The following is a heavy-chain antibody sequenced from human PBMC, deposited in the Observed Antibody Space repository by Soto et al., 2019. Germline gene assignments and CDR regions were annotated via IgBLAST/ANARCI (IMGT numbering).Heavy chain of an antibody. V-gene: IGHV1-3*01. J-gene: IGHJ3*02. CDR3: AADQPVGRGTPPPDAFDI. D-gene: IGHD3-16*01. Sequence: ASVKVSCKASGYTFTSYAMHWVRQAPGQRLEWMGWINAGNGNTKYSQKFQGRVTITRDTSTSTAYMELSSLRSEDTAVYYCAADQPVGRGTPPPDAFDIWGQGTMVTVSS. CDR2: INAGNGNT. CDR1: GYTFTSYA.